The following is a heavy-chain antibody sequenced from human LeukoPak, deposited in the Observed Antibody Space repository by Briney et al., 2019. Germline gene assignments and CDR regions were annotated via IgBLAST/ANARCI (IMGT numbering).Heavy chain of an antibody. Sequence: ASVKVSCKASGYTFTSYGISWVRQAPGQGLEWMGWISAYNGNTNYAQKLQGRVTMTTDTSTSTAYMELRSLRSDDTAVYYCARDYYYDSSGYYYGNRYFDLWGRGTLVTVSS. CDR1: GYTFTSYG. CDR3: ARDYYYDSSGYYYGNRYFDL. CDR2: ISAYNGNT. V-gene: IGHV1-18*01. D-gene: IGHD3-22*01. J-gene: IGHJ2*01.